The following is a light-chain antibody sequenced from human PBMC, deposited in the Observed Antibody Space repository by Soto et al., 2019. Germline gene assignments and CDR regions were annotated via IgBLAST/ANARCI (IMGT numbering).Light chain of an antibody. CDR2: AAS. J-gene: IGKJ3*01. V-gene: IGKV1-12*02. CDR3: QHAYSFPFT. CDR1: QVINNW. Sequence: DIPMTQSPSSVSASVGDRVTITCRASQVINNWLAWYQQKPGKAPNLLIYAASTLQSGVPSRFSVSGSWTDFTLTISSLQPEDFATYYCQHAYSFPFTFGPGTKVDIK.